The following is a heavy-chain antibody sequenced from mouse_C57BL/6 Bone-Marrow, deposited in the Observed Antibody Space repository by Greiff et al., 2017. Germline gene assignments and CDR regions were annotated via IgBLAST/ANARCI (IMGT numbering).Heavy chain of an antibody. CDR1: GYTFTSYW. CDR3: ASRGSSYWYFDV. V-gene: IGHV1-64*01. D-gene: IGHD1-1*01. Sequence: QVQLQQSGAELVKPGASVKLSCKASGYTFTSYWMHWVKQRPGQGLEWIGMIHPNSGSTNYNEKFKSKATLTVDKSSSTAYMQLSSLTSEDSAVYDCASRGSSYWYFDVGGTGTTVTVSS. CDR2: IHPNSGST. J-gene: IGHJ1*03.